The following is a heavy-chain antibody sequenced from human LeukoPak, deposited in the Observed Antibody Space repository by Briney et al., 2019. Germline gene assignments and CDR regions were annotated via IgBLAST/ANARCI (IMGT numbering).Heavy chain of an antibody. CDR3: AKGPFDY. V-gene: IGHV3-30*18. Sequence: GRSLRLSCAASGFTFSSYGMHWVRQAPGKGLEWVAVISYDGSNKYYADSVKGRFTIPRDNSKNTLYLQMNSLRAEDTAVYYCAKGPFDYWGQGTLVTVSS. CDR2: ISYDGSNK. J-gene: IGHJ4*02. CDR1: GFTFSSYG.